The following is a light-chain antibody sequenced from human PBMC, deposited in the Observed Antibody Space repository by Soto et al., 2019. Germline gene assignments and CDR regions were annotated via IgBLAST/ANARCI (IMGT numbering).Light chain of an antibody. CDR3: SSYTSSNTLYV. CDR2: DVS. Sequence: QSVLTQPASVSGSPGQSITISCTGTSSDIGGYNYVSWYQQNPGKAPKLLIYDVSNRPSGVSNRFSGSKSGNTASLTISGLQAEDEADYYCSSYTSSNTLYVFGAGTKVTVL. J-gene: IGLJ1*01. CDR1: SSDIGGYNY. V-gene: IGLV2-14*01.